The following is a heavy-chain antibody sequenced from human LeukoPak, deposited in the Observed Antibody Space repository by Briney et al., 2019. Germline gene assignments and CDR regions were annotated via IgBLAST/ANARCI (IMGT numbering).Heavy chain of an antibody. CDR3: ARQRYYYDSSGLAVDY. CDR1: GGSISSYY. D-gene: IGHD3-22*01. J-gene: IGHJ4*02. CDR2: IYYSGST. Sequence: SETLSLTCTVSGGSISSYYWSWIRQPPGKGLEWIGYIYYSGSTNYNPSLKSRVTISVDTSKNQFSLKLSSVTAADTAVYYCARQRYYYDSSGLAVDYWGQGTLVTVSS. V-gene: IGHV4-59*08.